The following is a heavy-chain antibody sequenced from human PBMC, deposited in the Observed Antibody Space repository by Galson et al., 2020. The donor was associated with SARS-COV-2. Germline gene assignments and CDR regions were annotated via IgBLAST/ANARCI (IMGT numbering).Heavy chain of an antibody. CDR3: ARDRILTGSFDY. CDR2: IYYSGST. CDR1: GGSISSSSYY. D-gene: IGHD3-9*01. V-gene: IGHV4-39*02. J-gene: IGHJ4*02. Sequence: SETLSLTCTVSGGSISSSSYYWGWIRQPPGKGLEWIGSIYYSGSTYYNPSLKSRVTISVDTSKNQFSLKLSSVTAADTAVYYCARDRILTGSFDYWGQGTLVTVSS.